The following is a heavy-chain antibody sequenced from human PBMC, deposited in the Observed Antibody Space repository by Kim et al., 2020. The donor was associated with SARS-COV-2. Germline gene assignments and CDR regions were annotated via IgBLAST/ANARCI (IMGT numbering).Heavy chain of an antibody. V-gene: IGHV4-59*01. Sequence: PSLKSRVTISVDTSKNQFSLKLSSVTAADTVVYYCARDTTVSGSYYSPFDYWGQGTLVTVSS. D-gene: IGHD3-10*01. CDR3: ARDTTVSGSYYSPFDY. J-gene: IGHJ4*02.